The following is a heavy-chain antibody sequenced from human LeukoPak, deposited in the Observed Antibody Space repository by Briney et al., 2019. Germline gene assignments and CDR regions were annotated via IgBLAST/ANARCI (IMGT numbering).Heavy chain of an antibody. CDR2: IKQDGSEK. J-gene: IGHJ5*02. D-gene: IGHD3-10*01. CDR3: AKDHYYGSGSYYNWNWLDR. V-gene: IGHV3-7*01. CDR1: GFTFSSYW. Sequence: GGSLRLSCAASGFTFSSYWMSWVRQAPGKGLEWVANIKQDGSEKYYVDSVKGRFTISRDKSKKTLYLQMNSLRAEDTAVYYCAKDHYYGSGSYYNWNWLDRWGQGTQVTVSS.